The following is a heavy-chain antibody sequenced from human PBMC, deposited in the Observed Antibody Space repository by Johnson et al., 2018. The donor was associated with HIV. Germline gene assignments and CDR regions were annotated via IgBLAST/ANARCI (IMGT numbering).Heavy chain of an antibody. V-gene: IGHV3-9*01. Sequence: VQLVESGGGLVQPGGSLRLSCAASGFSISSNYMSWIRQAPGKGLEWVSVISWNSDTIGYADSVKGRFTISRDTAKNSHYLQMNSLRTEDTALYYCAKGKGGTTSPIHDAFDIWGQGTMVTVSS. CDR1: GFSISSNY. J-gene: IGHJ3*02. D-gene: IGHD1-7*01. CDR2: ISWNSDTI. CDR3: AKGKGGTTSPIHDAFDI.